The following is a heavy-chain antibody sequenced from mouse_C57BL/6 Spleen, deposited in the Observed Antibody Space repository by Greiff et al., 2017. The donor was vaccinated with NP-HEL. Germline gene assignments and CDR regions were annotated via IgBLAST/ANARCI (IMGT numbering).Heavy chain of an antibody. CDR1: GYTFTSYW. D-gene: IGHD1-1*01. J-gene: IGHJ2*01. CDR2: IYPGNSDT. V-gene: IGHV1-5*01. CDR3: TRGGITTVVAPDY. Sequence: EVQLQQSGTVLARPGASVKMSCKTSGYTFTSYWMHWVKQRPGQGLEWIGAIYPGNSDTSYNQKFKGKAKLTAVTSASTAYMELSSLTNEDSAVYYCTRGGITTVVAPDYWGQGTTLTVSS.